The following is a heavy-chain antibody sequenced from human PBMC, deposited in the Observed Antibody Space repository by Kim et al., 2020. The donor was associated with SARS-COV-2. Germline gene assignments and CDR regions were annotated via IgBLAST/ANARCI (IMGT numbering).Heavy chain of an antibody. D-gene: IGHD6-19*01. Sequence: NDAQKLQGRVTMTTDTSKSTAYMELRSLRSDDTAVYYCARKQWLVRGPVDYWGQGTLVTVSS. CDR3: ARKQWLVRGPVDY. J-gene: IGHJ4*02. V-gene: IGHV1-18*01.